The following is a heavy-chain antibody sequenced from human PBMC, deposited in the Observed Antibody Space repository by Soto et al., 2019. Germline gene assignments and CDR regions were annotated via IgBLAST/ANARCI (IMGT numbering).Heavy chain of an antibody. V-gene: IGHV6-1*01. CDR2: TYYRSKWYN. D-gene: IGHD1-20*01. J-gene: IGHJ5*02. CDR3: PRAPVTGSYRFDP. CDR1: GDSVSSNSAA. Sequence: SQTLSLTCAISGDSVSSNSAAWNWIRQSPSRGLEWLGRTYYRSKWYNDYAVSVKSRLTINPDTYKNQFSLQLNSVTPEDTAVYYCPRAPVTGSYRFDPWGQGTLVTVSS.